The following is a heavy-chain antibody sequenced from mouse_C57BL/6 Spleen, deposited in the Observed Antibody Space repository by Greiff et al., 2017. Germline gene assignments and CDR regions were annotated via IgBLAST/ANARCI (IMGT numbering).Heavy chain of an antibody. CDR2: ISNGGGST. D-gene: IGHD2-2*01. Sequence: EVKLMESGGGLVQPGGSLKLSCAASGFTFSDYYMYWVRQTPEKRLEWVAYISNGGGSTYYPDTVKGRFTISRDNAKNTLYLQMSRLKSEDTAMYYCARGVTTGGDYYAMDYWGQGTSVTVSS. J-gene: IGHJ4*01. V-gene: IGHV5-12*01. CDR3: ARGVTTGGDYYAMDY. CDR1: GFTFSDYY.